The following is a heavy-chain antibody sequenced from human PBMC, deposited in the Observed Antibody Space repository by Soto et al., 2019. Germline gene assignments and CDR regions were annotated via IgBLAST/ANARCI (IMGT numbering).Heavy chain of an antibody. D-gene: IGHD3-22*01. Sequence: SDTLSLTCTVSRDSISSSYWNWIRQPAGKGLEWIGRIYKSGTTNYNPSLKSRVTMSVDTSKNQFSLKLNSVTAADTAVYYCARDRNYYDSSGYYPFDSWGQGTLVTVS. CDR3: ARDRNYYDSSGYYPFDS. V-gene: IGHV4-4*07. CDR1: RDSISSSY. J-gene: IGHJ5*01. CDR2: IYKSGTT.